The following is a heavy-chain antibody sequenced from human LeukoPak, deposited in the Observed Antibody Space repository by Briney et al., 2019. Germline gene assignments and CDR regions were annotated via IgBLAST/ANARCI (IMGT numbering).Heavy chain of an antibody. CDR2: IYTSGST. V-gene: IGHV4-4*09. CDR3: ASVIRNQRYCSSTSCYTSDYYFDY. J-gene: IGHJ4*02. Sequence: SETLSLTCTVSGGSISSYYWSWIRQPPGKGLEWIGYIYTSGSTNYNPSLKSRVTISVDTSKNQFSLKLSSVTAADTAVYYCASVIRNQRYCSSTSCYTSDYYFDYWGQGTLVTVSS. CDR1: GGSISSYY. D-gene: IGHD2-2*02.